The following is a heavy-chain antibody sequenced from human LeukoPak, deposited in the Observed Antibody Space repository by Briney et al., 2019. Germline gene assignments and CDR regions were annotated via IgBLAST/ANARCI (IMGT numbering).Heavy chain of an antibody. CDR3: ARLDYGGNSECWFDP. CDR2: IYYSGST. V-gene: IGHV4-31*03. Sequence: SETLSLTCTVSRGSISSGGYYWSWIRQHPGKGLECIGYIYYSGSTYYTTSLKSRVTISVDTSKNQFSLKLSSVTAADTAVYYCARLDYGGNSECWFDPWGQGTLVTVSS. CDR1: RGSISSGGYY. J-gene: IGHJ5*02. D-gene: IGHD4-23*01.